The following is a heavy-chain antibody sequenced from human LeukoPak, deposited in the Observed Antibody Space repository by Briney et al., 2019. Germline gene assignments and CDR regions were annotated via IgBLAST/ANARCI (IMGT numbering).Heavy chain of an antibody. V-gene: IGHV3-30*02. J-gene: IGHJ4*02. CDR3: ATYRQVLLPFES. D-gene: IGHD2-8*02. CDR1: GFSFSNYG. Sequence: QPGGSLRLSCAASGFSFSNYGMHWVRQAPGKGLEWVAFIRFDGTDEFYADSVKGRFTISRDNSKSTLSLQMNSLRAEDTAIYYCATYRQVLLPFESWGQGTLVTVSS. CDR2: IRFDGTDE.